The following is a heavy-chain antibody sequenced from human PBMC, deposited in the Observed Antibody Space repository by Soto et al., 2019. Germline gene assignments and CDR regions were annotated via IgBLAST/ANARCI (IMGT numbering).Heavy chain of an antibody. J-gene: IGHJ5*02. D-gene: IGHD3-10*01. CDR3: ARERATTMVRGVINWFDP. V-gene: IGHV4-34*01. CDR2: INHSGSN. Sequence: QVQLQQWGAGLLKPSETLSLTCAVYGGSFSGYYWSWIRQPPGKGLEWIGEINHSGSNTYNPSLKSRVTISVSTSKNQFSLKLSSVTAADSAVYYWARERATTMVRGVINWFDPWGQGTLVTVSS. CDR1: GGSFSGYY.